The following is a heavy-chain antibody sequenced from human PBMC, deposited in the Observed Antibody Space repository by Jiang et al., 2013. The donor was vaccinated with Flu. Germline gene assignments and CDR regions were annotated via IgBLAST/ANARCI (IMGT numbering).Heavy chain of an antibody. J-gene: IGHJ4*02. V-gene: IGHV3-30-3*01. CDR3: ARAGAWGTFDY. Sequence: GVVQPGRSLRLSCAASGFTFSSYAMHWVRQAPGKGLEWVAVISYDGSNKYYADSVKGRFTISRDNSKNTLYLQMNSLRAEDTAVYYCARAGAWGTFDYWGQGTLVTVSS. CDR1: GFTFSSYA. CDR2: ISYDGSNK. D-gene: IGHD7-27*01.